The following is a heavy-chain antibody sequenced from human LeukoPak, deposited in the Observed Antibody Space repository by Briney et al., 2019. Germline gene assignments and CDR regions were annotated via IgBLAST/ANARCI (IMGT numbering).Heavy chain of an antibody. CDR2: IKSKTDGGTT. CDR3: TTAYGYYYYYYMDV. J-gene: IGHJ6*03. CDR1: GFTFSNAW. V-gene: IGHV3-15*01. D-gene: IGHD3-10*01. Sequence: AGGSLRLSCAASGFTFSNAWMSWVRQAPGKGLEWVGRIKSKTDGGTTDYAAPVKGRFTISRDDSKNTLYLQMNSLKTEDTAVYYCTTAYGYYYYYYMDVWGKGTTVTVSS.